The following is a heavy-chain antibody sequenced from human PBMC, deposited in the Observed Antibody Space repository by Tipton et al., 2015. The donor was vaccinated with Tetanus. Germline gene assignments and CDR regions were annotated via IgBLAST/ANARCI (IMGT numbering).Heavy chain of an antibody. D-gene: IGHD2-15*01. Sequence: RLSCAASGFIFSSYGIHWVRQAPGKGLEWVAVSWYDGTDKYYADSVKGRFTISRDNSKNTLYLQMNSLRAEDTAVYYCAREADCSGGSCFSGDFDNWGQGTQVTVSS. CDR1: GFIFSSYG. CDR2: SWYDGTDK. V-gene: IGHV3-33*01. J-gene: IGHJ4*02. CDR3: AREADCSGGSCFSGDFDN.